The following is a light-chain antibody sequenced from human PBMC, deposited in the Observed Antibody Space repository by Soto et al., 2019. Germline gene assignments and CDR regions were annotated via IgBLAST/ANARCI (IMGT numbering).Light chain of an antibody. CDR3: ASYTSSSTSVI. Sequence: QSALTQPASVSGSPGQSITISCSGAYNLVSWYQQHPGKAPKLMIFEVSNRPSGISSRFSGSKSGNTASLTISGLQAEDEADYYCASYTSSSTSVIFGRGTKLTVL. J-gene: IGLJ2*01. V-gene: IGLV2-14*01. CDR2: EVS. CDR1: YNL.